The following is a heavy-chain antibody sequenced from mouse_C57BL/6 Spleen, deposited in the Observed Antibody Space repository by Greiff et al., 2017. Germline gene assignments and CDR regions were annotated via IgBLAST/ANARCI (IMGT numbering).Heavy chain of an antibody. J-gene: IGHJ1*03. CDR3: ASTTVVARSWYFDV. CDR1: GYSITSGYY. CDR2: ISYDGSN. Sequence: VQLKESGPGLVKPSQSLSLTCSVTGYSITSGYYWNWIRQFPGNKLEWMGYISYDGSNNYNPSLKNRISITRDTSKNQFFLKLNSVTTEDTATYYCASTTVVARSWYFDVWGTGTTVTVSS. V-gene: IGHV3-6*01. D-gene: IGHD1-1*01.